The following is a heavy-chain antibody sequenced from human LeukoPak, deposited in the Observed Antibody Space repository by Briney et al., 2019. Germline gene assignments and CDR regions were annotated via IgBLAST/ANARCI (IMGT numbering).Heavy chain of an antibody. J-gene: IGHJ4*02. CDR2: ISGSGGST. Sequence: GGTLRLSCAASGFTFSSYGMSWVRQAPGKGLEWVSAISGSGGSTYYADSVKGRFTISRDNSKKTLYLQMNSLRAEDTAVYYCAKEEYDYVWGSYPSLWGQGTLVTVSS. CDR1: GFTFSSYG. CDR3: AKEEYDYVWGSYPSL. V-gene: IGHV3-23*01. D-gene: IGHD3-16*02.